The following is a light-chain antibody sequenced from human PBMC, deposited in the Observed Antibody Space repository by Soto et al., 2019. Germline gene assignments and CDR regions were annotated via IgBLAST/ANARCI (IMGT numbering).Light chain of an antibody. CDR2: AAS. J-gene: IGKJ2*01. Sequence: DIQVTKSPSSLSASVGDRVTITCRASQNIRTFLNWYQQKPGKPPNLLISAASTLHSGVPSRFSGSGSETEFTLAISSLQPEDSATYYCQQGYSSPYTFGQGTRLAIK. CDR1: QNIRTF. CDR3: QQGYSSPYT. V-gene: IGKV1-39*01.